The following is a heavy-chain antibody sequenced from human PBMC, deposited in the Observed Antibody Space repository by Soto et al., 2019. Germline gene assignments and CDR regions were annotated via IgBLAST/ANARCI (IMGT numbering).Heavy chain of an antibody. Sequence: QVQLQQWGAGLLKPSETLSLTCAVYGGSFSGYYWSWIRQPPGKGLEWIGEINHSGSTNYNPSLKRRVTIAVETPKNQFSLKLSSVTAADTAVYYCARGHLSGYYYVSGSNTPNYFDYWGQGTLVTVSS. V-gene: IGHV4-34*01. J-gene: IGHJ4*02. CDR2: INHSGST. CDR3: ARGHLSGYYYVSGSNTPNYFDY. CDR1: GGSFSGYY. D-gene: IGHD3-10*01.